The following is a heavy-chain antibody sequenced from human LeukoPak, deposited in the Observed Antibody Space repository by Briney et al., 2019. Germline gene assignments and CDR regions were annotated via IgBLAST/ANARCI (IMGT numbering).Heavy chain of an antibody. CDR1: GFTFSSYW. D-gene: IGHD6-19*01. Sequence: GGSLRLSCAASGFTFSSYWMHWVRQAPGKGLVWVSRINSDGSSTSYADSVKGRFTISRDNAKNTLYLQMNSLRAEDTAVYYCARGRGWYAAWYFDYWGQGTLVTVSS. CDR2: INSDGSST. CDR3: ARGRGWYAAWYFDY. V-gene: IGHV3-74*01. J-gene: IGHJ4*02.